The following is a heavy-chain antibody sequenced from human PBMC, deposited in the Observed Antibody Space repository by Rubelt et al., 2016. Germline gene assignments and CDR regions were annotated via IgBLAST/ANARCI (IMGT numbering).Heavy chain of an antibody. CDR1: GGSISSSSYY. D-gene: IGHD6-6*01. J-gene: IGHJ4*02. V-gene: IGHV4-39*01. Sequence: QLQLQESGPGLVKPSETLSLNCTVSGGSISSSSYYWGWIRQSPGKGLEWISVVYSSGDTYYADSVKGRFTISRDISKNTVYLQMNSLRTEDTAVYYWAIGQLGYWGQGTLVTVSS. CDR3: AIGQLGY. CDR2: VYSSGDT.